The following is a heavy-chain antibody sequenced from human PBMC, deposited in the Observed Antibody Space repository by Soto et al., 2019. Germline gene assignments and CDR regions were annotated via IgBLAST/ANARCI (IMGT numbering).Heavy chain of an antibody. CDR1: GFTFSSYE. J-gene: IGHJ4*02. D-gene: IGHD3-22*01. CDR3: AKAPQTMIVVVIHFDY. CDR2: ISSSGSTI. V-gene: IGHV3-48*03. Sequence: GGSLRLSCAASGFTFSSYEMNWVRQAPGKGLEWVSYISSSGSTIYYADSVKGRFTISRDNSKNTLYLQMNSLRAEDTAVYYCAKAPQTMIVVVIHFDYWGQGTLVTVSS.